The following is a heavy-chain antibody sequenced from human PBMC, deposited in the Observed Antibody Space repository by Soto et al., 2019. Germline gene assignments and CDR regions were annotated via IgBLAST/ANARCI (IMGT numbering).Heavy chain of an antibody. V-gene: IGHV5-10-1*01. J-gene: IGHJ4*02. CDR1: GYSFAGYW. D-gene: IGHD3-22*01. CDR2: IDPSDSQA. CDR3: ARQIYDSDTGPNFQYYFDS. Sequence: GESLKISCKGSGYSFAGYWITWVRQKPGKGLEWMGRIDPSDSQAYYSPSFRGHVTISVTKSITTVFLQWSSLRASDTAMYYCARQIYDSDTGPNFQYYFDSWGQGTPVTVSS.